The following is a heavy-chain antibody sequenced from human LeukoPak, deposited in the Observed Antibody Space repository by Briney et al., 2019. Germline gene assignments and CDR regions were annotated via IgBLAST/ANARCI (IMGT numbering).Heavy chain of an antibody. CDR1: GFTFSSYA. CDR2: ISGSGGST. CDR3: AKYDSSGYYYDYFGY. D-gene: IGHD3-22*01. Sequence: PGGSLRLSCAASGFTFSSYAMSWVRQAPGKGLEWVSAISGSGGSTYYADSVKGRFTISRDNSKNTLYLQMNSLRAEDTAVYYCAKYDSSGYYYDYFGYWGQGTLVTVSS. J-gene: IGHJ4*02. V-gene: IGHV3-23*01.